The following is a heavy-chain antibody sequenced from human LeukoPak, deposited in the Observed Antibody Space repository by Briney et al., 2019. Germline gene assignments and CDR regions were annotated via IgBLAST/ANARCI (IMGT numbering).Heavy chain of an antibody. CDR3: AKEGLRYFDCSPYYSNY. CDR1: GFTFSSYG. V-gene: IGHV3-33*06. D-gene: IGHD3-9*01. CDR2: IWYDGSNK. Sequence: GGSLRLSCAASGFTFSSYGMHWVRQAPGKGLEWVAVIWYDGSNKYYADSVKGRFTISRDNSKNTLYLQMNSLRAEDTAVYYSAKEGLRYFDCSPYYSNYWGQGTLVTVSS. J-gene: IGHJ4*01.